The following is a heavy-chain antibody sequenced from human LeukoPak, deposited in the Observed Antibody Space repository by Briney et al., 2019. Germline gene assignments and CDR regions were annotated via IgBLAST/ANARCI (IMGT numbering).Heavy chain of an antibody. V-gene: IGHV3-23*01. CDR2: ISSSGDST. D-gene: IGHD3-22*01. J-gene: IGHJ6*02. CDR3: AKGFDSSGSLYHGMDV. Sequence: PGGSLRLSCAASGFTFSDYYMSWIRQAPGKGLEWVSVISSSGDSTYYADSVKGRLTISRDNSKNTLYLQMNSLRAEDTAVYYCAKGFDSSGSLYHGMDVWGQGTTVTVSS. CDR1: GFTFSDYY.